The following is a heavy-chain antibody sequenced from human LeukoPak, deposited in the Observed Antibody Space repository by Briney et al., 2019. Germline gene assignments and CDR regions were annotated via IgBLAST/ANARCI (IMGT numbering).Heavy chain of an antibody. CDR1: GYTFTGYY. Sequence: GASVKVSCKASGYTFTGYYMHWVRQAPGQGLEWMGWINPNSGGTNYAQKFQGRVTMTRDTSISTAYMELSRLRSGDTAVYYCARTNYDFWSGYTYYYYMDVWGKGTTVTVSS. V-gene: IGHV1-2*02. CDR3: ARTNYDFWSGYTYYYYMDV. D-gene: IGHD3-3*01. J-gene: IGHJ6*03. CDR2: INPNSGGT.